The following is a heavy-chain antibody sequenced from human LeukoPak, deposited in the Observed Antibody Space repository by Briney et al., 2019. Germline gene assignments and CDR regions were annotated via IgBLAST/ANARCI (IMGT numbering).Heavy chain of an antibody. Sequence: ASVKVSCKASGYTFTGYYMHWVRQAPGQGLEWMGWINPNSGGTNYAQKFQGWVTMTRDTSISTAYMELSRLRSDDTAVYYCASQFSSMGSPRDGAGAAYGMDVWGQGTTVTVSS. CDR1: GYTFTGYY. CDR3: ASQFSSMGSPRDGAGAAYGMDV. CDR2: INPNSGGT. J-gene: IGHJ6*02. D-gene: IGHD5-24*01. V-gene: IGHV1-2*04.